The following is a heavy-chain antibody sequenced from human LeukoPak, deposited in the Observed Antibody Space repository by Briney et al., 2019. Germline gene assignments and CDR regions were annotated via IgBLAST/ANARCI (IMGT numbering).Heavy chain of an antibody. CDR3: ARDPYMITFGGVREDY. D-gene: IGHD3-16*01. Sequence: GGSLRLSCAASGFTFSSYSMNWVRQAPGKGLEWVSSISSSSSYIYYADSVKGRFTTSRDNAKNSLYLQMNSLRAEDTAVYYCARDPYMITFGGVREDYWGQGTLVTVSS. CDR2: ISSSSSYI. V-gene: IGHV3-21*01. J-gene: IGHJ4*02. CDR1: GFTFSSYS.